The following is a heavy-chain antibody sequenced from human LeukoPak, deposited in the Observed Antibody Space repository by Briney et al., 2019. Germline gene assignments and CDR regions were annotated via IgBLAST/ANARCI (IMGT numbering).Heavy chain of an antibody. CDR3: ARDCDSSGYYFGPFDY. CDR1: GYTFTSYY. D-gene: IGHD3-22*01. J-gene: IGHJ4*02. V-gene: IGHV1-46*01. CDR2: INPSGGST. Sequence: ALVKVSCKASGYTFTSYYMHWVRQAPGQGLEWMGIINPSGGSTSYAQKFQGRVTMTRDMSTSTVYMELSSLRSEDTAVYYCARDCDSSGYYFGPFDYWGQGTLVTVSS.